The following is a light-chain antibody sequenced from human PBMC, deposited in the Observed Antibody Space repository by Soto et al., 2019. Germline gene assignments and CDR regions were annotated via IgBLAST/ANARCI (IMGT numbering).Light chain of an antibody. V-gene: IGKV1-33*01. J-gene: IGKJ1*01. CDR2: DAS. CDR1: QDITNY. Sequence: DIQMTQSPSSLSASVGDRVTITCQASQDITNYLNWYQQKPGKAPKLLIYDASNLETGVPSRFIGSGSGTDFTFTISSLQPEDIATYYCQQYNNLPRTFGQGTEVEIK. CDR3: QQYNNLPRT.